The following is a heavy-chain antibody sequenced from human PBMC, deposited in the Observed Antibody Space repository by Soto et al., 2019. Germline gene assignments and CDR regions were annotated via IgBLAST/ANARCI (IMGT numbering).Heavy chain of an antibody. CDR1: GGSISSHY. Sequence: SETLSLTCTVSGGSISSHYWSWTRQPPGKGLEWIGYIYYSGSTNYNPSLKSRVTISVDTSKNQFSLKLSSVTAADTAVYYCARSRYRSNLFDPWGQGTLVTVSS. CDR2: IYYSGST. J-gene: IGHJ5*02. CDR3: ARSRYRSNLFDP. V-gene: IGHV4-59*11. D-gene: IGHD3-16*02.